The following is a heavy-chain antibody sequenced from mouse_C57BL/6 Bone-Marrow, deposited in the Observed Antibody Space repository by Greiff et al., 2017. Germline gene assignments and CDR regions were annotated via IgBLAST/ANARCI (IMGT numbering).Heavy chain of an antibody. J-gene: IGHJ2*01. CDR1: GYTFTSYG. V-gene: IGHV1-81*01. CDR3: ARNYSSSYVYYFDY. Sequence: QVQLQQSGAELARPGASVKLSCKASGYTFTSYGISWVKQRTGQGLEWIGEIYPRSGNTYYNEKFKGKATLTADKSSSTAYMELRSLTSEDSAVXFCARNYSSSYVYYFDYWGQGTTLTVSS. D-gene: IGHD1-1*01. CDR2: IYPRSGNT.